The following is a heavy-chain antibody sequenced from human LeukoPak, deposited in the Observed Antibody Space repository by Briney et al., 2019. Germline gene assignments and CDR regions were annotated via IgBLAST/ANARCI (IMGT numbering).Heavy chain of an antibody. J-gene: IGHJ4*02. D-gene: IGHD3-10*01. V-gene: IGHV1-24*01. CDR3: ATAQERGFGELFPN. Sequence: ASVKVSCKVSGYTLTQLSMHWVRQAPGKGREWMGGFDPEDGETTYAQKFQGKVTMTEDTSTDTAYMELSSLRSEDTAVYYCATAQERGFGELFPNWGQGTLVTVSS. CDR1: GYTLTQLS. CDR2: FDPEDGET.